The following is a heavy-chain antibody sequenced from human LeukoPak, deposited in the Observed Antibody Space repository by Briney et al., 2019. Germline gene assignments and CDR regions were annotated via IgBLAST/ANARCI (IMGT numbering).Heavy chain of an antibody. V-gene: IGHV4-38-2*02. CDR3: ARVRDGYSILDY. CDR2: IYHSGST. J-gene: IGHJ4*02. Sequence: PSETLSLTCTVSGYSISSGYYWGWIRQPPGKGLEWIGSIYHSGSTYYNPSLKSRVAISVDTSKNQFSLKLSSVTAADTAVYYCARVRDGYSILDYWGQGTLVTVSS. CDR1: GYSISSGYY. D-gene: IGHD5-24*01.